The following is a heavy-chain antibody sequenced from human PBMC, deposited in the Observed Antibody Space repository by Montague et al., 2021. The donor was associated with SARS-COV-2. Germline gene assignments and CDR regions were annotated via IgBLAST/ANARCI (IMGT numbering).Heavy chain of an antibody. CDR2: INDGGSV. D-gene: IGHD3-16*02. CDR3: ARTSKMDDYVWGSYRLTAFDT. Sequence: SETLSLTCIVSGGSISSSSYHWGWIRQPPGKGLEWIGEINDGGSVTYNPSLKSRLTMSVDTSKKQFSLNLTSVAAADMAVYYCARTSKMDDYVWGSYRLTAFDTWGQGTMVIVSS. CDR1: GGSISSSSYH. V-gene: IGHV4-39*07. J-gene: IGHJ3*02.